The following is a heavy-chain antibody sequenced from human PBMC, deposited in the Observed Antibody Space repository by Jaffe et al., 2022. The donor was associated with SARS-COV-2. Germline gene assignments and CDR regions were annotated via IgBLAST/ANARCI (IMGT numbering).Heavy chain of an antibody. CDR2: ISSSSSTI. J-gene: IGHJ6*02. CDR1: GFTFSSYS. CDR3: ARVESDSHYYYYGMDV. V-gene: IGHV3-48*02. D-gene: IGHD2-21*02. Sequence: EVQLVESGGGLVQPGGSLRLSCAASGFTFSSYSMNWVRQAPGKGLEWVSYISSSSSTIYYADSVKGRFTISRDNAKNSLYLQMNSLRDEDTAVYYCARVESDSHYYYYGMDVWGQGTTVTVSS.